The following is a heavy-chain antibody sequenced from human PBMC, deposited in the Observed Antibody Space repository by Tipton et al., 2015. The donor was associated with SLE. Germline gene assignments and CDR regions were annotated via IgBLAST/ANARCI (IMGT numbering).Heavy chain of an antibody. Sequence: TLSLTCAVSGGSMSSSNWWSWVRQPPGKGLEWIGEISHSGSTNYNPSLKSRVTISLDTSKNQFSLRLSSVTAADTAVYYCARGLSGYSSSWFYYYYGMDVWGQGTTVTVPS. J-gene: IGHJ6*02. V-gene: IGHV4-4*02. D-gene: IGHD6-13*01. CDR3: ARGLSGYSSSWFYYYYGMDV. CDR2: ISHSGST. CDR1: GGSMSSSNW.